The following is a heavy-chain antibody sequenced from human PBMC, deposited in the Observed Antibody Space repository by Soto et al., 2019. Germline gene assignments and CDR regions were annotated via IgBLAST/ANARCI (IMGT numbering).Heavy chain of an antibody. Sequence: GASVKVSCTASGYTFTSYAMHWVRQAPGQRLEWMGWINAGNGNTKYSQKFQGRVTITRDTSASTAYMELSSLRSEDTAVYYCARDHSKLNHYYYYMDVWGKGTTVTVSS. CDR1: GYTFTSYA. CDR2: INAGNGNT. CDR3: ARDHSKLNHYYYYMDV. D-gene: IGHD5-18*01. J-gene: IGHJ6*03. V-gene: IGHV1-3*01.